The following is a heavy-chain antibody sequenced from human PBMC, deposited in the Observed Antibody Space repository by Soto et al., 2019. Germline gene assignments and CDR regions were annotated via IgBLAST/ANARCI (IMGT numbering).Heavy chain of an antibody. V-gene: IGHV3-33*01. CDR3: ASSHSIAVADY. CDR2: IWYDGSNK. CDR1: GFTFSSYG. Sequence: GGSLRLSCAASGFTFSSYGMHWVRQAPGKGLEWVAVIWYDGSNKYYADSVKGRFTISRDNSKNTLYLQMNSLRAEDTAVYYCASSHSIAVADYWGQGTLVTVSS. J-gene: IGHJ4*02. D-gene: IGHD6-19*01.